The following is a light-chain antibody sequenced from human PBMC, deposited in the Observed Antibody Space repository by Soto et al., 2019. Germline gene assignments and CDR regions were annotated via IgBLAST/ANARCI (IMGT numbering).Light chain of an antibody. V-gene: IGLV1-40*01. CDR1: SSNIGAGYD. Sequence: QSVLTQPPSVSGAPGQRVTISCTGSSSNIGAGYDVHWYQQLPGTAPKLLSYGNNNRPSGVPDRFSGSKSGTSASLAVTGLQAEDEADYYCQSYATGLSVLYVFGTGTKLTVL. CDR2: GNN. CDR3: QSYATGLSVLYV. J-gene: IGLJ1*01.